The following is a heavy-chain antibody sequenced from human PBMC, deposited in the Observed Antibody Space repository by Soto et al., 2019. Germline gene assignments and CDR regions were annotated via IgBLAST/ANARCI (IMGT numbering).Heavy chain of an antibody. Sequence: QVQLVESGGGVVQPGRSLRLSCAASGFTFSSYGMHWVRQAPGKGLEWVAVIWYDGSNKYYADSVKGRFTISRDNSKNTLYLQMNSLRAEDTAVYYCAREWLGGYVDAFDIWGQGTMVTVSS. V-gene: IGHV3-33*01. CDR1: GFTFSSYG. CDR3: AREWLGGYVDAFDI. CDR2: IWYDGSNK. J-gene: IGHJ3*02. D-gene: IGHD3-22*01.